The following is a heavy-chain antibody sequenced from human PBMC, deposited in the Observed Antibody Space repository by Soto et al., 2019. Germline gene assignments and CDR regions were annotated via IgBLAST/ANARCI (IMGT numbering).Heavy chain of an antibody. CDR2: IYYSGSI. J-gene: IGHJ6*02. Sequence: PSETLSLTCTVSGGSISSYYWSWIRLPPGKGLEWIGYIYYSGSILYNPSLKSRVTISVDTSKNQFSLHLTSVTAADTAVYFCAREDDGGDSLDVWGQGTTVTVSS. D-gene: IGHD2-21*02. CDR1: GGSISSYY. CDR3: AREDDGGDSLDV. V-gene: IGHV4-59*12.